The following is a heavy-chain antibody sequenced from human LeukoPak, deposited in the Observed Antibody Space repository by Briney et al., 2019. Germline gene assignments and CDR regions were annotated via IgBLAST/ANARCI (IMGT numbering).Heavy chain of an antibody. CDR2: TYYRSKWNH. J-gene: IGHJ4*02. Sequence: SQTLSLTCAISGDSVYSGSSAWSWIRQSPSRGLEWLGRTYYRSKWNHDYAESVKSRITINPDTSKNEFSLQLNSVTPEDTAVYYCAGNLRPDFDYWGQGTLVTVSS. CDR3: AGNLRPDFDY. V-gene: IGHV6-1*01. CDR1: GDSVYSGSSA.